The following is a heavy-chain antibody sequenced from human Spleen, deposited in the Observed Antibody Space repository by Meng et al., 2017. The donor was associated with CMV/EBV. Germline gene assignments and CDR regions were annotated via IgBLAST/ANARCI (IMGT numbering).Heavy chain of an antibody. J-gene: IGHJ5*02. CDR1: GVSLSASGVG. CDR2: IYWNDDK. Sequence: FSGVSLSASGVGVAWSRQPPGKALEWLALIYWNDDKRYSPSLKSRVTIAKDTSKNQVVLTMTDMDPVDTATYYCTRTRDYGGNWLDPWGQGTLVTVSS. D-gene: IGHD4-23*01. CDR3: TRTRDYGGNWLDP. V-gene: IGHV2-5*01.